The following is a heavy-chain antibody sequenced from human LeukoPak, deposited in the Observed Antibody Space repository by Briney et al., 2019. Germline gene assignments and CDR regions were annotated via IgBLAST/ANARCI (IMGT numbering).Heavy chain of an antibody. CDR1: GFTFSNYA. J-gene: IGHJ4*02. CDR3: AKGPRPDISVAHTVEK. V-gene: IGHV3-23*01. Sequence: GGSLRLSCAASGFTFSNYAMSWVRQVQGRGLEWVSTISSRGESNSHTVYGKGRFTISRDTSTNSLYLQMNSMRAEDTAVYYCAKGPRPDISVAHTVEKWGQGTLVTVSS. D-gene: IGHD6-19*01. CDR2: ISSRGESN.